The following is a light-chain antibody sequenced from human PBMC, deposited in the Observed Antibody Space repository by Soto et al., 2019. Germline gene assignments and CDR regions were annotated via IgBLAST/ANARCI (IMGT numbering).Light chain of an antibody. CDR1: SGHSSYA. V-gene: IGLV4-69*01. CDR3: QTWASGTVV. J-gene: IGLJ2*01. CDR2: LNSDGSH. Sequence: QPVLTQSPSASASLGASVKLTCTLSSGHSSYAIAWHQQQPEKGPRYLMTLNSDGSHSKGDGIPDRFSGSTSGAARYLTISSLQSEDEADYYCQTWASGTVVFGGGTKLTVL.